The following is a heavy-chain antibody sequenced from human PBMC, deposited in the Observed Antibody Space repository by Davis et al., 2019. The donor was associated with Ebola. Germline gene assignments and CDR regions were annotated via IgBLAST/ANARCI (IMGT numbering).Heavy chain of an antibody. CDR2: IYYSGST. J-gene: IGHJ6*02. Sequence: PGGSLRLSCTVSGGSISSYYWSWIRQPPGKGLEWIGYIYYSGSTNYNPSLKSRVTISVDTSKNQFSLKLSSVTAADTAVYYCARVSAMAHEDYYYYGMDVWGQGTTVTVSS. CDR1: GGSISSYY. V-gene: IGHV4-59*01. CDR3: ARVSAMAHEDYYYYGMDV. D-gene: IGHD5-18*01.